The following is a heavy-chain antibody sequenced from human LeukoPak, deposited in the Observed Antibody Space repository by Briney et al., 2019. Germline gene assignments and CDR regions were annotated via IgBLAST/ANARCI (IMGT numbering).Heavy chain of an antibody. D-gene: IGHD6-19*01. V-gene: IGHV3-30-3*01. Sequence: GGSLRLSCAASGFTFSSYAMHWVRQAPGKGLEWVAVISYDGSNKYYADSVKGRFTISRDNSKNTLYLQMNSLRAEDTAVYYCARSLALAVAGNWGQGTLVTVSS. CDR1: GFTFSSYA. CDR3: ARSLALAVAGN. CDR2: ISYDGSNK. J-gene: IGHJ4*02.